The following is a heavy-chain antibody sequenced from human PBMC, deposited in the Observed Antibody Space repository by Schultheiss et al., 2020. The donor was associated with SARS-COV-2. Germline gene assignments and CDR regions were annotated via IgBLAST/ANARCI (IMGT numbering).Heavy chain of an antibody. CDR3: ARVPYCSSTSCYPFDY. CDR1: GGSISSSSYY. Sequence: SETLSLTCAVSGGSISSSSYYWGWIRQHPGKGLEWIGYIYYSGSTNYNPSLKSRVTMSVDTSKNQFSLKLSSVTAADTAVYYCARVPYCSSTSCYPFDYWGQGTLVTVSS. D-gene: IGHD2-2*01. J-gene: IGHJ4*02. V-gene: IGHV4-61*05. CDR2: IYYSGST.